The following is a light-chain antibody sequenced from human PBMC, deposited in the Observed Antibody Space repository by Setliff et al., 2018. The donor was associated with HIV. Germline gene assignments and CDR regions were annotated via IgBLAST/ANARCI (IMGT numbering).Light chain of an antibody. CDR2: DVS. CDR3: CAYAGSYNYV. J-gene: IGLJ1*01. V-gene: IGLV2-11*01. CDR1: NSDVAGFNY. Sequence: QSALTQPPSVSGSPGQSVAISCTGTNSDVAGFNYVSWYQHHPGKAPKLMIYDVSKRPSGVPDRCSGSKSANTASLTISGLQAEDEADYYCCAYAGSYNYVFGTGT.